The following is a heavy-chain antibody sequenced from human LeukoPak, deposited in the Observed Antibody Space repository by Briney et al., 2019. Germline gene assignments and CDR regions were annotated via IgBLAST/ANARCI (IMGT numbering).Heavy chain of an antibody. D-gene: IGHD2-15*01. CDR1: GYSFTSYW. V-gene: IGHV5-51*01. CDR3: ARQPTPITRSWIDAFDI. CDR2: IYPGDSDT. J-gene: IGHJ3*02. Sequence: GESLKISCKGSGYSFTSYWIGWVRQMPGKGLEWMGIIYPGDSDTRYSPSFQGQVTISADKSISTAYLQWSSLKASDTAMYYCARQPTPITRSWIDAFDIWGQGTMVTVSS.